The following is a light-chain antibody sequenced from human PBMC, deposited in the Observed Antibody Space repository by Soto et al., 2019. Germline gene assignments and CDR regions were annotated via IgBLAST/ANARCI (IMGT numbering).Light chain of an antibody. J-gene: IGKJ1*01. CDR3: QQYGSSPWR. CDR2: GAS. CDR1: QSVSSSY. V-gene: IGKV3-20*01. Sequence: EVVVSQSPCTVSLSTGERATLSCRASQSVSSSYLAWYQQKPGQAPRLLIYGASSRATGIPDRFSGSGSGTEFTLTISRLEPEDFAVYYCQQYGSSPWRFGQGTKM.